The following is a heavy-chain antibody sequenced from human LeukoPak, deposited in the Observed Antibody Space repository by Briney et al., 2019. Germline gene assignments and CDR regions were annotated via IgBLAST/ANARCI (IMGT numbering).Heavy chain of an antibody. CDR3: ARGGGDPSKYYYYYMDV. V-gene: IGHV3-48*03. J-gene: IGHJ6*03. CDR1: GFTFNIYE. D-gene: IGHD2-21*02. Sequence: GGSLRLSCAASGFTFNIYEMNWVRQAPGKGLEWVSYISSSGNTIYYADSVKGRFTISRDNSKNTLYLQMHSLRPEDTAVYYCARGGGDPSKYYYYYMDVWGKGTTVTVSS. CDR2: ISSSGNTI.